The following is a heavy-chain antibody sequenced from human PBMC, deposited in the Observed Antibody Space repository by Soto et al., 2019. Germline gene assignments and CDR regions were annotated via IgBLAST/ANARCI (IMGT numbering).Heavy chain of an antibody. V-gene: IGHV1-18*01. Sequence: ASVKVSCKASGYTFTSYGISWVRQAPGQGFEWMGWISANNGNTNYAQKLQGRVTMTTDTSTSTAYMELRSLRSDDTAVYYCATGYCSGGSCYSGLARYWGQGTLVTVSS. D-gene: IGHD2-15*01. J-gene: IGHJ4*02. CDR2: ISANNGNT. CDR1: GYTFTSYG. CDR3: ATGYCSGGSCYSGLARY.